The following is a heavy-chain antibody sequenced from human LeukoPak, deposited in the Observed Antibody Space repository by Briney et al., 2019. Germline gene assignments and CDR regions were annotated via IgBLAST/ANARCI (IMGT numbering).Heavy chain of an antibody. V-gene: IGHV3-7*01. CDR3: AGAGSETQWRAFDF. J-gene: IGHJ4*02. D-gene: IGHD6-19*01. CDR1: GFTFSSHW. Sequence: GGSLRLSCAASGFTFSSHWMNWVRQAPGKGLEWVAQIKQYGREIYYLDSVKGRFTISRENAKNSLYLQMNSLTAGDTAVYYCAGAGSETQWRAFDFWGQGALVTVFS. CDR2: IKQYGREI.